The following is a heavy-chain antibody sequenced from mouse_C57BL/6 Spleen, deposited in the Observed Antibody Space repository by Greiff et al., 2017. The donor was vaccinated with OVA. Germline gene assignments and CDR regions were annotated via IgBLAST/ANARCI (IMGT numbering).Heavy chain of an antibody. CDR2: IDPSDSYT. CDR3: ARKDDYSWFAY. Sequence: QVQLQQPGAELVMPGASVKLSCTASGYTFTSYWMPWVKQRPGQGLAWIGEIDPSDSYTNYNQTFKGKSTVTVDKSSSTAYMQLSSLTSEDSAVYYCARKDDYSWFAYWGQGTLVTVSA. CDR1: GYTFTSYW. D-gene: IGHD2-4*01. J-gene: IGHJ3*01. V-gene: IGHV1-69*01.